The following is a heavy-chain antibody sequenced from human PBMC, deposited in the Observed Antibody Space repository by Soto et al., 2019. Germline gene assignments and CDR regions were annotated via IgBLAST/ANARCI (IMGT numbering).Heavy chain of an antibody. V-gene: IGHV2-5*02. CDR1: G. J-gene: IGHJ4*02. CDR3: AHLFSFSGGSWHTCLLHVSEF. D-gene: IGHD2-15*01. Sequence: GVGWIRQPTGKALEWLALIYWDDDKLYSPSLNSRLTITKDTSKNQVVLTMTNMYPVDTATYYCAHLFSFSGGSWHTCLLHVSEFRGQG. CDR2: IYWDDDK.